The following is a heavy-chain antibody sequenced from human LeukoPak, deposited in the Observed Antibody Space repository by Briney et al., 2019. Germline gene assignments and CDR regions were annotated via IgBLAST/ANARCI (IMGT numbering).Heavy chain of an antibody. V-gene: IGHV1-18*01. Sequence: ASVKVSCKASGYTFTSYGISWVRQAPGQGLEWMGWISAYNGNTNYAQKLQGRVTMTTDTSTSTAYMELRSLRSDDTAVYCCARDPNDILTGRMDVWGQGTTVTVSS. D-gene: IGHD3-9*01. CDR3: ARDPNDILTGRMDV. J-gene: IGHJ6*02. CDR2: ISAYNGNT. CDR1: GYTFTSYG.